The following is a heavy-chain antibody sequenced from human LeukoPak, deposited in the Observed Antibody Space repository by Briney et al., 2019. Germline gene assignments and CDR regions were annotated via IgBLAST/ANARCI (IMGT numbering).Heavy chain of an antibody. CDR1: GYSFTSYW. V-gene: IGHV5-51*01. Sequence: GESLKISCKGSGYSFTSYWIGWVRQMPGKGLEWMGIIYPGDSDTRYSPSFQGQVTISADKSISTAYLQWSSLKASGTAMYYCARGPADSSGWYYFDYWGQGTLVTVSS. CDR2: IYPGDSDT. D-gene: IGHD6-19*01. J-gene: IGHJ4*02. CDR3: ARGPADSSGWYYFDY.